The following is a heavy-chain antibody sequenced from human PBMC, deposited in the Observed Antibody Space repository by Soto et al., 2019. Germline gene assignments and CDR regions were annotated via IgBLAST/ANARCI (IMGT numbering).Heavy chain of an antibody. CDR1: AGSIRGAAYR. D-gene: IGHD7-27*01. Sequence: SVTRPLTCTPSAGSIRGAAYRWSWIRQSPDKGLEWIGHIYDGGTTYSSPSLKGRVTISADTSETQFSLKLNSVSAADTAVYYCARGPSGDKVDYWGQGIQVTVSS. V-gene: IGHV4-30-4*01. CDR3: ARGPSGDKVDY. J-gene: IGHJ4*02. CDR2: IYDGGTT.